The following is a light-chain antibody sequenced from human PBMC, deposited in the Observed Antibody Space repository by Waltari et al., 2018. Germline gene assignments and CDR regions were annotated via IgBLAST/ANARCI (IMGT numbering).Light chain of an antibody. Sequence: QLVLTQSPSASASLGASVTLTCTLSRWHSTYAIAWHQQQPEKGPRYLMKINRDGSHIKGDGIPDRFSGSRSGAELYLTISSLQSEDEVDYYCQTWGAGIRVFGGGTKLTVL. V-gene: IGLV4-69*01. CDR3: QTWGAGIRV. CDR1: RWHSTYA. J-gene: IGLJ3*02. CDR2: INRDGSH.